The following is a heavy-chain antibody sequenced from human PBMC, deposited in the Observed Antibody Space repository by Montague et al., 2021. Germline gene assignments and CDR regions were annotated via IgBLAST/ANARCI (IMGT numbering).Heavy chain of an antibody. D-gene: IGHD2-2*03. Sequence: SETLSLTCAVSGGSISSINWWSWVRQPPGKGLEWIGEILHTGSTYYNPSLKSRVTISVDKSKNQFSLKLSSVTAADTAVYYCARDNGYCNITSCSPLTYWGQGTLVTVSS. J-gene: IGHJ4*02. V-gene: IGHV4-4*02. CDR2: ILHTGST. CDR3: ARDNGYCNITSCSPLTY. CDR1: GGSISSINW.